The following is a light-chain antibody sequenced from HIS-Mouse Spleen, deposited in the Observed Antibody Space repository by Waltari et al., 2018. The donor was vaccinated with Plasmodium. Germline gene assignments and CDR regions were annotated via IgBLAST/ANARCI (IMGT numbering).Light chain of an antibody. Sequence: SYELTQPPSVSVSPGQTARITCSGDALPKKYAYWYQQKSGQAPVLVLYEDSKRPSGIPERFSGASSGTKATLNISGAQVEDEADYYCYSTDSSGNHRVFGGGTKLTVL. V-gene: IGLV3-10*01. CDR1: ALPKKY. J-gene: IGLJ3*02. CDR3: YSTDSSGNHRV. CDR2: EDS.